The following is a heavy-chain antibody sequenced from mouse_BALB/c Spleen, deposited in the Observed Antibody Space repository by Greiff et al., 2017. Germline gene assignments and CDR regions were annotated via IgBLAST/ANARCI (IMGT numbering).Heavy chain of an antibody. J-gene: IGHJ4*01. V-gene: IGHV5-6*01. D-gene: IGHD1-1*01. Sequence: EVMLVESGGDLVKPGGSLKLSCAASGFTFSSYGMSWVRQTPDKRLEWVATISSGGSYTYYPDSVKGRFTISRDNAKNTLYLQMSSLKSEDTAMYYCARQTTGGAMDYWGQGTSVTVSS. CDR2: ISSGGSYT. CDR3: ARQTTGGAMDY. CDR1: GFTFSSYG.